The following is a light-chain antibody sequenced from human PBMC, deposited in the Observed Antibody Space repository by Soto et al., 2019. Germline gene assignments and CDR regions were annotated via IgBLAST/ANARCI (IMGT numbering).Light chain of an antibody. CDR3: QHYNNWSS. Sequence: ETVMPQSPGSLSVSPGERATLSCRASQSIGSNLAWYQHKPGQAPRLLISGASTRATGIPGRFSGSGSGTEFTLTISSLQSEDVAVYYCQHYNNWSSFGQGTRLEXK. CDR2: GAS. CDR1: QSIGSN. J-gene: IGKJ5*01. V-gene: IGKV3-15*01.